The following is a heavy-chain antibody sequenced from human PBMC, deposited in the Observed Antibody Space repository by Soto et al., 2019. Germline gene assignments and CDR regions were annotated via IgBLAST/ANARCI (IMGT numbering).Heavy chain of an antibody. V-gene: IGHV3-23*01. CDR2: IKDGGEST. J-gene: IGHJ4*02. D-gene: IGHD6-13*01. Sequence: DVQLLESGGGLVQPGGSLTLSCAASGFTFSHYAMHWFRQAPGTGLEWVSTIKDGGESTFYLDSVRGRFTISRDNSKDTLYLQRTSLRVEDTALYHCVKGGASNTSCWYANWGQGILVTVSS. CDR1: GFTFSHYA. CDR3: VKGGASNTSCWYAN.